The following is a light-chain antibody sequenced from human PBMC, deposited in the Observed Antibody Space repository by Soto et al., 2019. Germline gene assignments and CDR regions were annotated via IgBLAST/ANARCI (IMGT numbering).Light chain of an antibody. CDR3: QQYNSWT. CDR2: DAS. V-gene: IGKV1-13*02. CDR1: EGIGNA. Sequence: AIQMTQSPYSLSASVGDRVTISCRASEGIGNALGWYQQKPGKPPNPLIYDASSLKSGVPARFSGSGSGTEFTLTISSLQPDDFATYYCQQYNSWTFGQGTKVDIK. J-gene: IGKJ1*01.